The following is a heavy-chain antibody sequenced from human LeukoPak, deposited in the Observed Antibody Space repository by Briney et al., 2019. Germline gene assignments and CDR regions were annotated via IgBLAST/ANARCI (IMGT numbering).Heavy chain of an antibody. D-gene: IGHD1-26*01. CDR2: ISSSGSTI. CDR1: GFTFSSYW. CDR3: ARGPRGGSYWSDFDY. Sequence: GGSLRLSCAASGFTFSSYWMSWVRQAPGKGLEWVSYISSSGSTIYYAVSVKGRFTISRDNAKNSLYLQMNSLSAEDTAVYYCARGPRGGSYWSDFDYWGQGTLVTISS. V-gene: IGHV3-48*04. J-gene: IGHJ4*02.